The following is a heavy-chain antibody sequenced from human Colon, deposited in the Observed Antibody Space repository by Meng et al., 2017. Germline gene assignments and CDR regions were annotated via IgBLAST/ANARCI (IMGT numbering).Heavy chain of an antibody. J-gene: IGHJ5*02. V-gene: IGHV4-31*03. CDR1: GGSIGSGGYY. CDR3: ARYVFDSSSLYSNWFDP. Sequence: QVQLEESGPGLVKPSQTLSLTCTVSGGSIGSGGYYWSWIRQHPGKGLEWIGSIYNSGTTYYNASLQSRVTISVDTSKNQLSLKLSSMTAADTAVYYCARYVFDSSSLYSNWFDPWGQGTLVTVSS. D-gene: IGHD3-22*01. CDR2: IYNSGTT.